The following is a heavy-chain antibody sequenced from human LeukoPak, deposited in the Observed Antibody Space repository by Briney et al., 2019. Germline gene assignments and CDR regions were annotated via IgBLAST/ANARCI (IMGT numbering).Heavy chain of an antibody. CDR1: GGTFSIYA. CDR3: ARVQKTTVTTYYYYGMDV. V-gene: IGHV1-69*04. CDR2: IIPILGIA. J-gene: IGHJ6*02. Sequence: SVKVSFKASGGTFSIYAISWVRQAPGQGLEWMGRIIPILGIANYAQKFQGRVTITADKSTSTAYMELSSLRSEDTAVYYCARVQKTTVTTYYYYGMDVWGQGTTVTVSS. D-gene: IGHD4-11*01.